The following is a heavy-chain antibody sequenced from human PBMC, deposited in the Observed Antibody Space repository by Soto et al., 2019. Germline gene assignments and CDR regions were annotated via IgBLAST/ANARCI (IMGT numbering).Heavy chain of an antibody. J-gene: IGHJ4*02. D-gene: IGHD3-3*01. V-gene: IGHV3-21*01. CDR1: GFTFSSYS. CDR2: ISSSSSYI. Sequence: EVQLVESGGGLVKPGGSLRLSCAASGFTFSSYSMNWVRQAPGKGLEWVSSISSSSSYIYYADSVKGRFTISRDNAKNSLYMQMNSLRAEDTAVYYCARAHYDFWSGYSSILYFDYWGQGTLVTVSS. CDR3: ARAHYDFWSGYSSILYFDY.